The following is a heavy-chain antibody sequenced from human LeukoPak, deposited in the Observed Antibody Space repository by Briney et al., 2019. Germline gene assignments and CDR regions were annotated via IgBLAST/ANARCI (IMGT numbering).Heavy chain of an antibody. Sequence: SETLSLTXAVYGGSFSNYYWSWIRLPPGKGLEWIGEIIPSGSINYNPSLKSRVAISVDTSQNQFSLKLSSVTAADTAVYYCARQDYRDSSGHNWFDPWGQGTQVTVSS. CDR3: ARQDYRDSSGHNWFDP. J-gene: IGHJ5*02. CDR1: GGSFSNYY. V-gene: IGHV4-34*12. CDR2: IIPSGSI. D-gene: IGHD3-22*01.